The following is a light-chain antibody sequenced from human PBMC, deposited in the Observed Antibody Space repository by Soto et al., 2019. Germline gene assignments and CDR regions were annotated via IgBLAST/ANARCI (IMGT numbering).Light chain of an antibody. CDR3: CSYAGSYTQV. CDR2: VVS. CDR1: SSDVGGYNY. V-gene: IGLV2-11*01. J-gene: IGLJ1*01. Sequence: QSALTQPRSVSGSPGQSVTISCTGTSSDVGGYNYVSWYQQHPGKAPKLMILVVSKRPSGVPDRFSGSKSGNTASLTISVLQTEDEADYYCCSYAGSYTQVFGTGTKVTVL.